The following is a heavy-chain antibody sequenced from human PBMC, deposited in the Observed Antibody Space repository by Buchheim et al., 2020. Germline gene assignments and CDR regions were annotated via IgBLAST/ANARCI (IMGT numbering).Heavy chain of an antibody. CDR1: GFTFSSYT. Sequence: EVQLLESGGGLVQPGGSLRLSCAASGFTFSSYTMNWVRQAPGKGLEWVSGIIGSGGDTYYADSAKGRFTISRDNSKNTLYLQMNSLRAEDTAVYYCAKPFSSSGWGYYNYAMDVWGQGTT. CDR3: AKPFSSSGWGYYNYAMDV. CDR2: IIGSGGDT. J-gene: IGHJ6*02. D-gene: IGHD6-19*01. V-gene: IGHV3-23*01.